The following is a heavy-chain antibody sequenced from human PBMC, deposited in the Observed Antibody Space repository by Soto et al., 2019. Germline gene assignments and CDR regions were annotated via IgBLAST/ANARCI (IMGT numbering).Heavy chain of an antibody. D-gene: IGHD2-2*01. V-gene: IGHV1-69*01. J-gene: IGHJ6*02. CDR2: IIPIFGTA. CDR3: DVRVDIVVGSGMDV. Sequence: QVQLVQCGAEVKKPGSSVKVSCKASGGTFSSYAISWVRQAPGQGLEWMGGIIPIFGTANYAQKFQGRVTITADESTSTAYMELSSLRSEDTAVYYCDVRVDIVVGSGMDVWGQGTTVTVSS. CDR1: GGTFSSYA.